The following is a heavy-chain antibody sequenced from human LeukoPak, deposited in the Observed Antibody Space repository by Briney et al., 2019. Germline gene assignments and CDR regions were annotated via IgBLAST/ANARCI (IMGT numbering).Heavy chain of an antibody. Sequence: GGSLRLSCAASGFTFRTFGMHWVRQAPGKGLEWVAIIWYDGTNKYCADSVKGRFTISRDNSKNTLYLQMNSLRAEDTAVYYCARDYYDSSGQLHAGAHAFDIWGQGTMVTVSS. CDR2: IWYDGTNK. V-gene: IGHV3-33*01. J-gene: IGHJ3*02. CDR1: GFTFRTFG. CDR3: ARDYYDSSGQLHAGAHAFDI. D-gene: IGHD3-22*01.